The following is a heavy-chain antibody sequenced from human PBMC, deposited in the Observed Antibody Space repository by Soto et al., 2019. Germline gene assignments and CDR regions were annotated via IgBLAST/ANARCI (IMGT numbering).Heavy chain of an antibody. Sequence: QITLKESGPTLVKPTQTLTLTCTFSGFSLSTSGVGVGWIRQPPGKALEWLALIYWDDDKRYSPSLKSRLTITKDTSXNQDVXXMTNMDPVDTATYYCAHSFMHRSYDSSGYYQYFDYWGQGTLVTVSS. D-gene: IGHD3-22*01. CDR2: IYWDDDK. V-gene: IGHV2-5*02. CDR3: AHSFMHRSYDSSGYYQYFDY. CDR1: GFSLSTSGVG. J-gene: IGHJ4*02.